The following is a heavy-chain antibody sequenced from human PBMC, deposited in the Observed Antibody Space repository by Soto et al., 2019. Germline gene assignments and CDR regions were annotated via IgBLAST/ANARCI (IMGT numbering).Heavy chain of an antibody. D-gene: IGHD3-9*01. Sequence: PGGSLRLSCAASGFTFSSYGMHWVRQAPGKGLEWVAVIWYDGSNKYYADSVKGRFTISSDNSKNTLYLQMDSLRAEDTAVYYCARDNYDILTGYGAHFVYWGQGTLVTVSS. J-gene: IGHJ4*02. CDR2: IWYDGSNK. CDR3: ARDNYDILTGYGAHFVY. CDR1: GFTFSSYG. V-gene: IGHV3-33*01.